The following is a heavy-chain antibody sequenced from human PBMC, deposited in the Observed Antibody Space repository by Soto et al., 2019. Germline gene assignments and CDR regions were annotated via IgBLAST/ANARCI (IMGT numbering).Heavy chain of an antibody. CDR2: VHYRGST. CDR3: ARGIGYYFDS. D-gene: IGHD5-12*01. CDR1: GGSISSSSFF. J-gene: IGHJ4*02. V-gene: IGHV4-39*01. Sequence: PSETLSLTCTVSGGSISSSSFFWGWIRQPPGKGLEWIGNVHYRGSTYYNASLTSRVTISVDTSKNQFSLKLSSVTAADSAVYSCARGIGYYFDSWGQGTPVTVYS.